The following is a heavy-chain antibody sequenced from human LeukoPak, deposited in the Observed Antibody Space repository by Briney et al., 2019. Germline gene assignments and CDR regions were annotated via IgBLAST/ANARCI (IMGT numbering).Heavy chain of an antibody. J-gene: IGHJ3*02. CDR2: ISGSGGST. D-gene: IGHD3-3*01. V-gene: IGHV3-23*01. Sequence: SGGSLRLSCVASGFSFSSYGMHWVRQAPGKGLEWVSAISGSGGSTYYADSVKGRFTISRDNSKNTLYLQMNSLRAEDTAVYYCAKEPQTYYDFWSGYPDAFDIWGQGTMVTVSS. CDR1: GFSFSSYG. CDR3: AKEPQTYYDFWSGYPDAFDI.